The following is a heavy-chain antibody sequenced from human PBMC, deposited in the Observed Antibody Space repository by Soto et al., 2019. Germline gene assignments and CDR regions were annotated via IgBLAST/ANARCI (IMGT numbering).Heavy chain of an antibody. CDR2: INHSGST. CDR3: ARGRYSSSWYLYGWFDP. CDR1: GGSFSGYY. Sequence: SETLSLTCAVYGGSFSGYYWSWIRQPPGKGLEWIGEINHSGSTNYNPSLKSRVTISVDTSKNQFSLKLSSVTAADTAVYYCARGRYSSSWYLYGWFDPWGQGTLVTVYS. V-gene: IGHV4-34*01. J-gene: IGHJ5*02. D-gene: IGHD6-13*01.